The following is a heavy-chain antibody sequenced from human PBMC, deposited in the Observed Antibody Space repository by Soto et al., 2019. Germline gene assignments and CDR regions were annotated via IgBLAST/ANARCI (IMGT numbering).Heavy chain of an antibody. Sequence: SSVKVSCKAAVGTFSSYAISWVRQAPGQGLEWMGGIIPIFGTANYAQKFQGRVTITADESTSTAYMELSSLRSEETAVYYCARDRARVVVAATDAFDIWGQGTMVTVSS. CDR2: IIPIFGTA. D-gene: IGHD2-15*01. CDR3: ARDRARVVVAATDAFDI. J-gene: IGHJ3*02. V-gene: IGHV1-69*01. CDR1: VGTFSSYA.